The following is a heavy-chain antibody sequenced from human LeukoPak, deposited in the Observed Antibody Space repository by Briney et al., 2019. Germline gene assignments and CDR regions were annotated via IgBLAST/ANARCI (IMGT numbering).Heavy chain of an antibody. D-gene: IGHD2-2*01. V-gene: IGHV4-38-2*02. CDR1: GYSISSGYY. CDR3: ARVSYQEGVDY. J-gene: IGHJ4*02. CDR2: IYHSGST. Sequence: ASETLSLTCTVSGYSISSGYYWGWIRQPPGKGLEWIGSIYHSGSTYYNPSLKSRVTISVDTSKNQFSLKLNFVTAADTAVYYCARVSYQEGVDYWGQGTLVTVSS.